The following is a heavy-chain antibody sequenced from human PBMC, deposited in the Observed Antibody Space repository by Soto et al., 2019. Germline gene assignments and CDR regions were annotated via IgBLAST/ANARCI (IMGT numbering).Heavy chain of an antibody. V-gene: IGHV4-39*01. CDR1: GGSISSSSYY. CDR2: IYYSGST. J-gene: IGHJ3*02. D-gene: IGHD6-13*01. CDR3: ARFDYASSSWPRAFNI. Sequence: SETLSLTCTVSGGSISSSSYYWGWIRQPPGKGLEWIGSIYYSGSTYYNPSLKSRVTISVDTSKNQFSLKLSSVTAADTAVYYCARFDYASSSWPRAFNIWGQGTMVTVSS.